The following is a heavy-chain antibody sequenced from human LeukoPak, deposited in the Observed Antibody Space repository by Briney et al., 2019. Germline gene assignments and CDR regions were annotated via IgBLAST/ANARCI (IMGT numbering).Heavy chain of an antibody. V-gene: IGHV3-23*01. D-gene: IGHD3-22*01. CDR1: GFTFSNYA. CDR2: ISTGGGTT. CDR3: ARDIYYDSSGYDY. J-gene: IGHJ4*02. Sequence: GGSLRLSCAASGFTFSNYAMSWVRQAPGKGLEWVSAISTGGGTTYYADSVKGRFTISRDNSKSALYLQMNSLRAEDTAVYYCARDIYYDSSGYDYWGQGTLVTVSS.